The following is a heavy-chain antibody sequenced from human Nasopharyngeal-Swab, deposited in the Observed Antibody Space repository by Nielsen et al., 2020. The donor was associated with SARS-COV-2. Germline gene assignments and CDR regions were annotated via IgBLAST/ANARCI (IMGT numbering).Heavy chain of an antibody. Sequence: RQGPGKGLGWVGYIYYSGSTNYNPALKSRVTISVDTSKNQFSLKLSSVTAADTAVYYCARGSVVVPAAILPLESDYYYYMDVWGKGTTVTVSS. D-gene: IGHD2-2*02. CDR3: ARGSVVVPAAILPLESDYYYYMDV. V-gene: IGHV4-59*01. CDR2: IYYSGST. J-gene: IGHJ6*03.